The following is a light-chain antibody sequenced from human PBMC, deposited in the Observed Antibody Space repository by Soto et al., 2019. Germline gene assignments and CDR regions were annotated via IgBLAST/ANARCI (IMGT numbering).Light chain of an antibody. CDR1: SSDVGGYNY. CDR2: DVS. CDR3: SSYTSSTTLGV. Sequence: QSVLTQPASVSGSPGQSITISCTGTSSDVGGYNYVSWYQQYPGKAPKLMIYDVSSRPSGVSYRFSGSKSGNTASLTISGLQAEDEADYYCSSYTSSTTLGVFGGGTQLTVL. V-gene: IGLV2-14*01. J-gene: IGLJ2*01.